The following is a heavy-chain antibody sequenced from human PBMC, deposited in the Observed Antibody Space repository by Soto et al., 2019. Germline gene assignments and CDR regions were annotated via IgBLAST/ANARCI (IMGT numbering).Heavy chain of an antibody. V-gene: IGHV3-23*01. CDR2: ISVSGDNT. CDR1: GFSSSTYV. CDR3: AKQYCSVARCYPLVL. Sequence: GGSLRLSCAASGFSSSTYVMNWVRQAPGKGLEWVSAISVSGDNTYYSDSVKGRFTISRDNSKNTLFLQMYSLRAEDTAIYHCAKQYCSVARCYPLVLWGQGTLVTVSS. D-gene: IGHD2-15*01. J-gene: IGHJ4*02.